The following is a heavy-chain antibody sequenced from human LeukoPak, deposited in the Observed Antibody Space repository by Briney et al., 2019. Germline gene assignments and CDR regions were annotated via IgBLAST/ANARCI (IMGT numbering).Heavy chain of an antibody. Sequence: SETLSLTCTVSGGSISSSSYYWGWFRQPPGKGLEWIGSVYYSGSAYYNPPLKSRVTISVDTSKNQFSLRLSSVTAADTAVYYCARPRGDSYGYVDYWGQGTLVTVSS. J-gene: IGHJ4*02. CDR3: ARPRGDSYGYVDY. CDR1: GGSISSSSYY. D-gene: IGHD5-18*01. V-gene: IGHV4-39*01. CDR2: VYYSGSA.